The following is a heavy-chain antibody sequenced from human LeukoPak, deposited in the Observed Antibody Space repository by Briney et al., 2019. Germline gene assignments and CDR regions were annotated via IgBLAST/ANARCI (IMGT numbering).Heavy chain of an antibody. V-gene: IGHV4-4*07. Sequence: SETLSLTCTVSGGSISGYYWSWIRQPAGKGLEWIGRIYTSGSTHYNPSLKSRVTMSVDTSKNQFSLKLSSVTGADTAVYYCARLITGTTTAFDIWGQGTVVTVSS. J-gene: IGHJ3*02. CDR2: IYTSGST. CDR1: GGSISGYY. CDR3: ARLITGTTTAFDI. D-gene: IGHD1-7*01.